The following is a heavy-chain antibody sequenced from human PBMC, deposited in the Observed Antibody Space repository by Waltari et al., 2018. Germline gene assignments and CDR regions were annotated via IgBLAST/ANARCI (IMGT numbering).Heavy chain of an antibody. CDR3: ASTVYYDSSGWTYYFDY. CDR1: GGSISSSSYY. D-gene: IGHD3-22*01. V-gene: IGHV4-39*01. CDR2: IYYSGST. Sequence: QLQLQESGPGLVKPSETLSLTCTVSGGSISSSSYYWGWIRQPPGKGLEWIGSIYYSGSTDYNPSLMCRVTISSDTSKIQFSLKLSSVTAADTAVYYCASTVYYDSSGWTYYFDYWGQGTLVTVSS. J-gene: IGHJ4*02.